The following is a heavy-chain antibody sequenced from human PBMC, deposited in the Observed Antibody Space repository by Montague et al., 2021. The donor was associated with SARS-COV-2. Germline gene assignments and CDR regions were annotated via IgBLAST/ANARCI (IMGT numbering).Heavy chain of an antibody. CDR2: IFFSGVT. CDR3: ARGDDDISTGYVSEI. V-gene: IGHV4-31*03. D-gene: IGHD3-9*01. CDR1: GDSITSGRYY. Sequence: TLSLTCTVSGDSITSGRYYWTWLRHHPGKGLEWIGYIFFSGVTSYNPSLKSRVTISLDSSKNQFFLSLSSVTAADAAVYYCARGDDDISTGYVSEIWGQGTMVTVSS. J-gene: IGHJ3*02.